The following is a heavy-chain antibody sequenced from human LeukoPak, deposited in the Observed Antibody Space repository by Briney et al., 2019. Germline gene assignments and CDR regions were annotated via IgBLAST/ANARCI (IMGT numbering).Heavy chain of an antibody. J-gene: IGHJ5*02. V-gene: IGHV3-23*01. Sequence: GGSLRLSCAASGFIFSSSGMSWVRQAPGKGLEWVSTISDNGGSTYYPDSVKGRFTISRDNSKNTLYLQMNSLRAEDTAVYYCARDLGQYYDTSDNWFDPWGQGTLVTVSS. D-gene: IGHD3-22*01. CDR2: ISDNGGST. CDR3: ARDLGQYYDTSDNWFDP. CDR1: GFIFSSSG.